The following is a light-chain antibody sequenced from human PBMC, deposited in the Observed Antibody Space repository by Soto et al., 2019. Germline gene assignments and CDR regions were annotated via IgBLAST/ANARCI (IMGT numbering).Light chain of an antibody. CDR3: QQYNSYWT. V-gene: IGKV1-5*01. Sequence: DIQMTQSPSTLSASVGDRVTITCRASQSISSWLAWYQQKPGKAPKILIYDASSLESGVPSRFSGSGSGTEFTLTISSLQPDDFETYFCQQYNSYWTFGQGTKVEIK. J-gene: IGKJ1*01. CDR1: QSISSW. CDR2: DAS.